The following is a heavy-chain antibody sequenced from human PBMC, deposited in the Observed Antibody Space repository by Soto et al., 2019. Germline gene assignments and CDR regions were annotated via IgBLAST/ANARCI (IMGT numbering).Heavy chain of an antibody. V-gene: IGHV3-15*01. D-gene: IGHD6-13*01. CDR2: IKSKRDGGTI. J-gene: IGHJ4*02. CDR3: TRGAPSGTFYDY. Sequence: LRLSCAASGFTFSNDWMTWVRQAPGKGLEWIGRIKSKRDGGTIDDAAPVRGRFTISRDDSTNTLYLQMNNLKTEDTAIYYCTRGAPSGTFYDYWGQGTLVTVSS. CDR1: GFTFSNDW.